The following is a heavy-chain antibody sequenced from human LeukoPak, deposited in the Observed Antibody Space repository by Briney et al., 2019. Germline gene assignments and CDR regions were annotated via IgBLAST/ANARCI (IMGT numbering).Heavy chain of an antibody. Sequence: SQTLSLTCAISGDSVSSNSAAWNWIRQSPSRGLEWLGRTCYGSKWYNDYAVSVKSRITINPDTSKNQFSLQLDSVTPGDTAVYYCARDVVGVTRSFDYWGQGTLVTVSS. CDR2: TCYGSKWYN. V-gene: IGHV6-1*01. D-gene: IGHD1-26*01. J-gene: IGHJ4*02. CDR3: ARDVVGVTRSFDY. CDR1: GDSVSSNSAA.